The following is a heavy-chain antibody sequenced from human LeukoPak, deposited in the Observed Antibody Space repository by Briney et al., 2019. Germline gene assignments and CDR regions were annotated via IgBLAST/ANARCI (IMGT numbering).Heavy chain of an antibody. D-gene: IGHD5-18*01. CDR2: ISSSGGGT. Sequence: PGGSLRLSCAASGFTFIRYVMNWVRQAPGKGREWGSAISSSGGGTYYADSVKGRFTISRDNSKNTLYLQMNSLRAEDTAVYYCATISAKNDYWGQGTLVTVSS. CDR1: GFTFIRYV. V-gene: IGHV3-23*01. J-gene: IGHJ4*02. CDR3: ATISAKNDY.